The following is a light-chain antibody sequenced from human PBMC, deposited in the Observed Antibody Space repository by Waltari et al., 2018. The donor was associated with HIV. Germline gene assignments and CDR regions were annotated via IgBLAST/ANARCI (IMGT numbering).Light chain of an antibody. V-gene: IGLV2-11*01. CDR3: CSFAGTYTYV. CDR2: DVN. J-gene: IGLJ1*01. CDR1: STRVRGYNY. Sequence: QSALTQPRSVSGSPGQSVTISCTGPSTRVRGYNYVSWYQHHPGNAPKLMIFDVNKRPSGVPDRFSGSKSGNTASLTISGLQAEDEADYYCCSFAGTYTYVFGTGTKVIVL.